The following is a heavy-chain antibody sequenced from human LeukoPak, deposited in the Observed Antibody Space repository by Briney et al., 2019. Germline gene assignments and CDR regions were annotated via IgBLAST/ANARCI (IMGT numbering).Heavy chain of an antibody. CDR1: GYTFIDYY. J-gene: IGHJ4*02. V-gene: IGHV1-2*06. CDR2: INPKSGGT. D-gene: IGHD1-26*01. Sequence: ASVQVSCKASGYTFIDYYIHWVRQAPGQGLEWMGRINPKSGGTNHAQKFQGRVTMTRDTSISTAYMELSSLRSDDTAVYFCAREAYNGRYYYFDYWGQGTLVIVSS. CDR3: AREAYNGRYYYFDY.